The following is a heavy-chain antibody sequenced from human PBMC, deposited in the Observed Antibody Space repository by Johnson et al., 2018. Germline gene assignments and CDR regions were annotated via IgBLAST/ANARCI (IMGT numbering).Heavy chain of an antibody. V-gene: IGHV3-11*01. Sequence: QVQLVESGGGVVQPGRSLRLSCAASGFTFSDYYMSWIRQAPGKGLEWVSYISSSGSTIYYADSVKGRFTISRDNAKNSLYLQMNSLRAEDTAVDYCASKSGQLLYEAFDIWGQGTMVTVSS. J-gene: IGHJ3*02. CDR2: ISSSGSTI. D-gene: IGHD2-2*02. CDR1: GFTFSDYY. CDR3: ASKSGQLLYEAFDI.